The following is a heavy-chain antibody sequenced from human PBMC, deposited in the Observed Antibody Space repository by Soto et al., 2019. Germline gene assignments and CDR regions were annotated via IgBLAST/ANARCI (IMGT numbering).Heavy chain of an antibody. CDR3: ARGYSGSYHDAFDI. D-gene: IGHD1-26*01. Sequence: PGGSLRLSRAASGFTVSSNYMSWVRQAPGKGLEWVSVIYSGGSTYYADSVKGRFTISRDNSKNTLYLQMNSLRAEDTAVYYCARGYSGSYHDAFDIWGQGTMVTVSS. CDR2: IYSGGST. J-gene: IGHJ3*02. CDR1: GFTVSSNY. V-gene: IGHV3-53*01.